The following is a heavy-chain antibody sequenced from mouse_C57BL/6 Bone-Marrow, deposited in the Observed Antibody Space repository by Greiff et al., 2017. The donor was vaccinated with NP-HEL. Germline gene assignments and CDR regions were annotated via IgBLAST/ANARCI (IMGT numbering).Heavy chain of an antibody. CDR3: ARSYDSLWFAY. CDR1: GYTFTSYW. CDR2: IDPSDSYT. J-gene: IGHJ3*01. V-gene: IGHV1-50*01. Sequence: QVQLQQPGAELVKPGASVKLSCKASGYTFTSYWMQWVKQRPGQGLEWIGEIDPSDSYTNYNQKFKGKATLTVDTSSSTAYMPLSSLTSEDAAVYYCARSYDSLWFAYWGEGSLGTVSA. D-gene: IGHD2-4*01.